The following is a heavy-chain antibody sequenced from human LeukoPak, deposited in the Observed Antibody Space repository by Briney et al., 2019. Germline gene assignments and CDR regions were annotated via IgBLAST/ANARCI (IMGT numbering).Heavy chain of an antibody. Sequence: GGSLRLSCAASGFTFDDYAMHWVRQAPGKGLEWVSGISWNSGTISYADSLKGRFTISRDNAKNSLYLQMNSLRAEDTALYYCAKHTGSIAVAGDFDYWGQGTLVTVSS. CDR3: AKHTGSIAVAGDFDY. J-gene: IGHJ4*02. CDR1: GFTFDDYA. V-gene: IGHV3-9*01. D-gene: IGHD6-19*01. CDR2: ISWNSGTI.